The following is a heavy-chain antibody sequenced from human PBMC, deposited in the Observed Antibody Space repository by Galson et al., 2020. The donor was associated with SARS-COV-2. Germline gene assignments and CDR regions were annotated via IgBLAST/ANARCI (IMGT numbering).Heavy chain of an antibody. CDR1: GFTFSSYA. V-gene: IGHV3-30*04. CDR2: ISYDGSNK. J-gene: IGHJ6*02. Sequence: GGSLRLSCAASGFTFSSYAMHWVRQAPGKGLEWVAVISYDGSNKYYADSVKGRFTISRDNSKNTLYLQMNSLRAEDTAVYYCARDLEAGQSLWFGELLSYGMDVWGQGTTVTVSS. D-gene: IGHD3-10*01. CDR3: ARDLEAGQSLWFGELLSYGMDV.